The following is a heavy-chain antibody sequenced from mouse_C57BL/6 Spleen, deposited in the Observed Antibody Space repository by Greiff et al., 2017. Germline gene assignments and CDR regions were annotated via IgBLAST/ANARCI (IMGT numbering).Heavy chain of an antibody. V-gene: IGHV1-9*01. J-gene: IGHJ3*01. CDR2: IFPGSGST. CDR1: GYTFTGSW. Sequence: QVQLQQSGAELMKPGASVKLSCKATGYTFTGSWIEWVKQRPGHGLEWIGEIFPGSGSTNYNEKFKGKATFTAATSSNTAYMQLSSLTTEDAAIYYCARWGLLRSFAYWGQGTLVTVSA. CDR3: ARWGLLRSFAY. D-gene: IGHD1-1*01.